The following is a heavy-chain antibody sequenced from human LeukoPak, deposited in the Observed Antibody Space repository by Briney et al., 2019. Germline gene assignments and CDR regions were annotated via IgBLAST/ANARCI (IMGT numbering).Heavy chain of an antibody. V-gene: IGHV1-8*01. D-gene: IGHD6-13*01. CDR1: GYTFTSYD. CDR2: MNPNSGNT. Sequence: GASVKVSCKASGYTFTSYDINWVRQATGQGLEWMGWMNPNSGNTGYAQKFQGRATMTRNTSISTAYMELSSLRSEDTAVYYCARKRSSNNWLDPWGQGTLVTVSS. CDR3: ARKRSSNNWLDP. J-gene: IGHJ5*02.